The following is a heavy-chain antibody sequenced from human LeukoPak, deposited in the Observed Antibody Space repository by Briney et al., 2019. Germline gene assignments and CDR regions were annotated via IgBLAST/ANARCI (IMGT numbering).Heavy chain of an antibody. CDR3: ATDPLDYYDSSGPPGY. Sequence: GASVKVSCKVSGYTLTELSMHWVRQAPGKGLEWMGGFDPEDGETIYAQKFQGRVTMTEDTSTDTAYMELSSLRSEDTAVYYCATDPLDYYDSSGPPGYWGQGTLVTVSS. D-gene: IGHD3-22*01. CDR2: FDPEDGET. CDR1: GYTLTELS. V-gene: IGHV1-24*01. J-gene: IGHJ4*02.